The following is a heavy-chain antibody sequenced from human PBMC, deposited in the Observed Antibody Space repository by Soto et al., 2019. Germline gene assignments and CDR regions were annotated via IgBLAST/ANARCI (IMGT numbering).Heavy chain of an antibody. V-gene: IGHV6-1*01. CDR2: TYYRSKWYN. CDR1: GDSVSSNSAA. J-gene: IGHJ5*02. D-gene: IGHD6-19*01. Sequence: LSLTCAISGDSVSSNSAAWNWIRQSPSRGLEWLGRTYYRSKWYNDYAVSVKSRITINPDTSKNQFSLQLNSATPEDTAVYYCARDSSGEAVAGNNWFDPWGQGTLVTVSS. CDR3: ARDSSGEAVAGNNWFDP.